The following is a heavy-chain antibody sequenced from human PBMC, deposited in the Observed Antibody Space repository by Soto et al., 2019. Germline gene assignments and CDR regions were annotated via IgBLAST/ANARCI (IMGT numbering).Heavy chain of an antibody. CDR3: ARLRTMVHPFDY. V-gene: IGHV4-59*08. J-gene: IGHJ4*02. D-gene: IGHD3-10*01. CDR1: GGSISSYY. Sequence: PSETLSLTCTVSGGSISSYYWSWIRQPPGKGLEWIGYIYYSGSTNYNPSLKSRVTISVDTSKNQFSLKLSSVTAADTAVYYCARLRTMVHPFDYWGQGTLVTVSS. CDR2: IYYSGST.